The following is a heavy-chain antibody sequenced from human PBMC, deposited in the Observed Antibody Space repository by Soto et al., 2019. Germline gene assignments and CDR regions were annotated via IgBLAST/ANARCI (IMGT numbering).Heavy chain of an antibody. V-gene: IGHV3-15*07. CDR3: TKVPPAGQGAIAY. CDR2: IKRQTEGGTT. CDR1: GFSFSNAW. Sequence: PGGSLRLSCAGSGFSFSNAWMNWVRQAPGKGLEWVGRIKRQTEGGTTDYPAPVKGRFIISRDDSENTLSLQMNNLKTEDAAMKYSTKVPPAGQGAIAYGGQGTLVTSPQ. J-gene: IGHJ4*02. D-gene: IGHD1-26*01.